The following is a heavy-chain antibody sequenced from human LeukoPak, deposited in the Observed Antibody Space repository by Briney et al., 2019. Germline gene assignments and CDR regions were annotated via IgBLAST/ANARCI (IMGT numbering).Heavy chain of an antibody. J-gene: IGHJ4*02. Sequence: GGSLRLSCATSGFTFSSYNMNWVRQAPGKGLELVSSISSSLSYIYYADSVKGRFTISRDNAKNSLYLQMDSLRAEDTAVYYCARDSQHLNFDHWGQGTLVTVSS. CDR3: ARDSQHLNFDH. D-gene: IGHD3-3*02. V-gene: IGHV3-21*01. CDR2: ISSSLSYI. CDR1: GFTFSSYN.